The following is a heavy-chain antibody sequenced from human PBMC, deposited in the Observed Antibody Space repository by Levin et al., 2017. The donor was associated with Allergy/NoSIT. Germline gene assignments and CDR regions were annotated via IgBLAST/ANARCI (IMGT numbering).Heavy chain of an antibody. CDR1: GFTFSSYW. J-gene: IGHJ4*02. V-gene: IGHV3-7*01. CDR2: IKQDGSEK. CDR3: ARGLDTGMAPQH. Sequence: GESLKISCAASGFTFSSYWMSWVRQAPGKGLEWVADIKQDGSEKNYVDSVKGRFTISRDNAKNSLYLQMNSLRAEDTAVYYCARGLDTGMAPQHWGQGTLVTASS. D-gene: IGHD5-18*01.